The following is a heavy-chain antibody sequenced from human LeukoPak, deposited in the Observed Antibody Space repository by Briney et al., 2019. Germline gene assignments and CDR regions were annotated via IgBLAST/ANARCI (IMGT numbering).Heavy chain of an antibody. CDR3: AKDRQYYYDSSGYSDYYFDY. D-gene: IGHD3-22*01. V-gene: IGHV3-30*04. CDR2: ISYDGSNK. Sequence: PGGSLRLSCAASGFTFSSYAMHWVRQAPGKGLEWVAVISYDGSNKYYADSVKGRFTISRDNSKNTLYLQVNSLRAEDTAVYYCAKDRQYYYDSSGYSDYYFDYWGQGTLVTVSS. CDR1: GFTFSSYA. J-gene: IGHJ4*02.